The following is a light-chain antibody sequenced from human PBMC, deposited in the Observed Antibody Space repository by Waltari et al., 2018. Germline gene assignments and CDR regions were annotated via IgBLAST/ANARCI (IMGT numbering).Light chain of an antibody. J-gene: IGLJ1*01. V-gene: IGLV3-1*01. CDR3: QTWDNTTV. CDR2: QDS. Sequence: SYELTQPPSVSVSPGQTATLSCSAPTLEDKSVCWYQQKPGQSPGLVMYQDSKRPSGIPERFSGSNSGDTATQTISGTQTLDEADYFCQTWDNTTVFGSGTRVTVL. CDR1: TLEDKS.